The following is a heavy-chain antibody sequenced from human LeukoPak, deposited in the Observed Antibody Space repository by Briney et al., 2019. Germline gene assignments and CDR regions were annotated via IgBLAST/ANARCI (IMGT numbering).Heavy chain of an antibody. J-gene: IGHJ4*02. CDR3: AKDKGGSYFYFDY. V-gene: IGHV3-9*01. D-gene: IGHD1-26*01. Sequence: PGGSLRLSCAASGFTFDDYAMPWVRQAPGKGLEWVSGISWNSGSIGYADSVKGRFTISRDNAKNSLYLQMNSLGAEDTALYYCAKDKGGSYFYFDYWGQGTLVTVSS. CDR1: GFTFDDYA. CDR2: ISWNSGSI.